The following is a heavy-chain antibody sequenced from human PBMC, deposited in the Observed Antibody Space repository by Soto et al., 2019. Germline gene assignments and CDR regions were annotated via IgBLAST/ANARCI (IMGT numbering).Heavy chain of an antibody. D-gene: IGHD2-15*01. CDR2: INPSGGST. V-gene: IGHV1-46*01. CDR3: ARDEKAGGYCSGGSCPGAEYFQH. Sequence: ASVKVSCKASGYTFTSYYMHWVRQAPGQGLQWMGIINPSGGSTRYAQKFQGRVTMTRETSTSTVYMELSSLRSEDTAVYYCARDEKAGGYCSGGSCPGAEYFQHWGQGTLVTVS. J-gene: IGHJ1*01. CDR1: GYTFTSYY.